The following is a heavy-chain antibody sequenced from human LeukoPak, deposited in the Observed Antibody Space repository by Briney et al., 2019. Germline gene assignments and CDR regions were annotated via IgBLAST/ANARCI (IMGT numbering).Heavy chain of an antibody. V-gene: IGHV4-30-4*07. Sequence: SETLSPTCAVSGGSISSGGYSWSWIRQPPGKGLEWIGYIYYSGNTYYNPSLKSRVTISLDTSKNQFSLKLSSVTAADTAVYYCARGGGWLFSNDAFDFWGQGTMVTVSS. CDR1: GGSISSGGYS. CDR2: IYYSGNT. CDR3: ARGGGWLFSNDAFDF. J-gene: IGHJ3*01. D-gene: IGHD3-22*01.